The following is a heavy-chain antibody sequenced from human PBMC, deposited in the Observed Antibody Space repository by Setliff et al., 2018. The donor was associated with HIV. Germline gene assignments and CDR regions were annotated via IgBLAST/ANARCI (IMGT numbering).Heavy chain of an antibody. J-gene: IGHJ6*03. CDR2: INHSGST. CDR3: AIRGSSGWYVGHHYMDV. CDR1: GGSFTGYH. D-gene: IGHD6-19*01. Sequence: SETLSLTCAVYGGSFTGYHWSWIRQPPGKGLEWIGEINHSGSTNYNPSLKSRVTISVDTSKNQFSLKLSSVTAADTAVYYCAIRGSSGWYVGHHYMDVWGKGATVTSP. V-gene: IGHV4-34*01.